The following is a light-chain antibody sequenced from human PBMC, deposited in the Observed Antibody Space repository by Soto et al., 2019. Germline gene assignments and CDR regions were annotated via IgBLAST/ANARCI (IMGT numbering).Light chain of an antibody. CDR2: EGS. Sequence: QSALTQPASVSGSPGQSITVSCTGTSSDIGGHNYVSWYQQHPGKVPKLIIYEGSKRPSGVSNRFSGSESGNTASLTISGLQAEDEADYYCCSYAGSSTYVFGTGTKVTVL. V-gene: IGLV2-23*01. CDR3: CSYAGSSTYV. J-gene: IGLJ1*01. CDR1: SSDIGGHNY.